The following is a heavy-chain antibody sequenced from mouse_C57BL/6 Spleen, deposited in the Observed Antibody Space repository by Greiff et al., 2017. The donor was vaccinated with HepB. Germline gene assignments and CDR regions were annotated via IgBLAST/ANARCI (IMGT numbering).Heavy chain of an antibody. Sequence: VKLQQPGAELVKPGASVKLSCKASGYTFTSYWMHWVKQRPGQGLEWIGMIHPNSGSTNYNEKFKSKATLTVDKSSSTAYMQLSSLTSEDSAVYYCARWDYDYDGAYFDVWGTGTTVTVSS. J-gene: IGHJ1*03. CDR1: GYTFTSYW. V-gene: IGHV1-64*01. CDR3: ARWDYDYDGAYFDV. D-gene: IGHD2-4*01. CDR2: IHPNSGST.